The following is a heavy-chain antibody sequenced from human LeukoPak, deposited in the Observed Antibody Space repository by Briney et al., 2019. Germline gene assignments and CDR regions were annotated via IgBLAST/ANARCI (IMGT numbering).Heavy chain of an antibody. Sequence: SETLSLTCDVSGATIRRGSWWSWVRQPPGKGLEWIGEFSHSGITNFNLSLKSRVTISVDKSRNQFSLNLISVTAADTAVYFCARNGGHNQEHWGQGTLVTVSS. V-gene: IGHV4-4*02. D-gene: IGHD1-1*01. CDR1: GATIRRGSW. CDR3: ARNGGHNQEH. CDR2: FSHSGIT. J-gene: IGHJ4*02.